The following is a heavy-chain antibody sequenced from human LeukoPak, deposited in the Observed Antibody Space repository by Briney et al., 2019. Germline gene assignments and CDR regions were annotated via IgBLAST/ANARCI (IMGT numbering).Heavy chain of an antibody. V-gene: IGHV4-4*07. CDR3: ARMSEEGEQQLVAPSYYFDY. CDR1: GGSISSYY. D-gene: IGHD6-13*01. J-gene: IGHJ4*02. CDR2: IYTSGST. Sequence: SETLSLTCTVSGGSISSYYWSWIRQPAGKGLEWIGRIYTSGSTNYNPSLKSRVTMSVDTSKNQFSLKLSSVTAADTAVYYCARMSEEGEQQLVAPSYYFDYWGQGTLVTVSS.